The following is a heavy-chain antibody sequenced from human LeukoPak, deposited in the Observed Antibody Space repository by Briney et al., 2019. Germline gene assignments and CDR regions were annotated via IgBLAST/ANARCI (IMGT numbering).Heavy chain of an antibody. D-gene: IGHD3-22*01. J-gene: IGHJ4*02. CDR3: AMNYYDSSGYWVGFDY. Sequence: GESLKISCKGSGYSFTSYWIGWVRQMPGKGLEWMGIIYPGDSDTRYSPSFQGQVTVSADKSISTAYLQWSSLKASDTAMYYCAMNYYDSSGYWVGFDYWGQGTLVTVSS. CDR1: GYSFTSYW. V-gene: IGHV5-51*01. CDR2: IYPGDSDT.